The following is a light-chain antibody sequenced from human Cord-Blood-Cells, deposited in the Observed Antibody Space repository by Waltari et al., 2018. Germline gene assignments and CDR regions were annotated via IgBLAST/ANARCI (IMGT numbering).Light chain of an antibody. CDR2: GAS. J-gene: IGKJ1*01. CDR3: QQYNNWPWT. CDR1: QSVSSN. Sequence: EIVMTPSPATLSVSPGERATLSCRDSQSVSSNLAWYQQKPGQAPRLLIYGASTRATGIPARFSGSGSGTEFTLTISSLQSEDFAVYYCQQYNNWPWTFGQGTKVEIK. V-gene: IGKV3-15*01.